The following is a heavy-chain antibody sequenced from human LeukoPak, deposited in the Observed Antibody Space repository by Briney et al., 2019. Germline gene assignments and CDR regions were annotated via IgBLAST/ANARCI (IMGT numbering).Heavy chain of an antibody. J-gene: IGHJ4*02. Sequence: GGSLRLSCAASGFTFNSYVMNWVRQAPGKGLEWVSAISGSGGSTFYADSVKGRFTISRDNSNNTLYLQMNSLRAEDTAVYYCAKDASRYYDFWSGYSDYWGQGTLVTVSS. CDR1: GFTFNSYV. CDR2: ISGSGGST. D-gene: IGHD3-3*01. V-gene: IGHV3-23*01. CDR3: AKDASRYYDFWSGYSDY.